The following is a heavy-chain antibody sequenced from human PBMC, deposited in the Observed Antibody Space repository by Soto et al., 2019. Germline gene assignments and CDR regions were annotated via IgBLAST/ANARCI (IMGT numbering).Heavy chain of an antibody. CDR1: GYTFISNG. J-gene: IGHJ4*02. CDR3: VRDRGSSSWYEFDY. CDR2: ISAYNGNT. V-gene: IGHV1-18*01. D-gene: IGHD6-13*01. Sequence: QVQLVQSGAEVKNPGASVKVSCKTSGYTFISNGISWVRQAPGHGLEWMGWISAYNGNTNYAQKFQDRVTMTRDTSTSTAYMEVRSLRSDDTAVYYCVRDRGSSSWYEFDYWGQGTLVTVSS.